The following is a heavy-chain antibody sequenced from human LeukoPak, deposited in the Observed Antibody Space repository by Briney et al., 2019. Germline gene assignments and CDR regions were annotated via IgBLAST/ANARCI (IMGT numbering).Heavy chain of an antibody. CDR3: AKDWGYTTMVSYYFDY. D-gene: IGHD5-18*01. Sequence: GGSLRLSCAASGFTFSGYGMLWVRQAPDKGLEWVAVIWYDGNNKYYADSVKGRFTISRDNSKNTLYLQTNSLRAEDTAVYYCAKDWGYTTMVSYYFDYWGQGALVTVSS. J-gene: IGHJ4*02. CDR2: IWYDGNNK. CDR1: GFTFSGYG. V-gene: IGHV3-33*06.